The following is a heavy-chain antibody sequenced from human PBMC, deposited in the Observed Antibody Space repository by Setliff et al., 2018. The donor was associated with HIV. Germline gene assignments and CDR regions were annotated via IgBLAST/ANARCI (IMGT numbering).Heavy chain of an antibody. D-gene: IGHD4-17*01. CDR2: IYYSGST. J-gene: IGHJ4*02. CDR3: AKGAGFYGDYTFDH. V-gene: IGHV4-59*01. CDR1: GGSISSFY. Sequence: SETLSLTCTVSGGSISSFYWTWIRQPPWKGLEWIGYIYYSGSTNYNPSLKSRLTISVDTSKNQVSLKLSSVTAADTAVYYCAKGAGFYGDYTFDHWGQGRQVTVSS.